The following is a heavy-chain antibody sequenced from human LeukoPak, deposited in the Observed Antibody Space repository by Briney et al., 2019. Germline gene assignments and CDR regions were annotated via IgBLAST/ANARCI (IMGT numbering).Heavy chain of an antibody. J-gene: IGHJ4*02. CDR3: ARSGDDSSGYYHGTDFDY. V-gene: IGHV1-46*01. Sequence: ASVKVSCKASGYTLTSYYMHWVRQAPGQGLEWMGIINPSGGSTSYAQKFQGRVTMTRDTSTSTVYMELSSLRSEDTAVYYCARSGDDSSGYYHGTDFDYWGQGTLVTVSS. CDR1: GYTLTSYY. D-gene: IGHD3-22*01. CDR2: INPSGGST.